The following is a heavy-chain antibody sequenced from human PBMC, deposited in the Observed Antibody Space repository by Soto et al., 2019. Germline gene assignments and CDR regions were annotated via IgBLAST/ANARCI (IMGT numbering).Heavy chain of an antibody. CDR2: INAGNGNT. V-gene: IGHV1-3*01. CDR3: ARDRGSGYDWVDY. Sequence: QVQLVQSGAEVKKPGAPVKVSCKASGYTFTSYAMHWVRQAPGQRLEWMGWINAGNGNTKYSQKFQGRVTITRDTSASTAYMELSSLRSEDTAVYYCARDRGSGYDWVDYWGQGTLVTVSS. J-gene: IGHJ4*02. CDR1: GYTFTSYA. D-gene: IGHD5-12*01.